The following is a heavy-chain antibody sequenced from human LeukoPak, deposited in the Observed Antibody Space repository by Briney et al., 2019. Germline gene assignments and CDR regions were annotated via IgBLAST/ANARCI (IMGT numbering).Heavy chain of an antibody. D-gene: IGHD3-10*02. CDR2: ISYDGSTK. V-gene: IGHV3-30-3*01. Sequence: GGSLRLSCAASGFTFSSYAMHWVRQAPGKGLEWVAVISYDGSTKYYADSVKGRFTISRDNSKNTLYLQMNSLRAEDTAVYYCARDLGRYYYVSFDYWGQGTLVTVSS. CDR3: ARDLGRYYYVSFDY. J-gene: IGHJ4*02. CDR1: GFTFSSYA.